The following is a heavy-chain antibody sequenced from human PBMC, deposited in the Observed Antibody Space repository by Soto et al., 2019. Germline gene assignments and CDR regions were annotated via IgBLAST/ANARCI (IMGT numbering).Heavy chain of an antibody. D-gene: IGHD6-19*01. CDR3: AKLGYSSGWGLY. J-gene: IGHJ4*02. V-gene: IGHV3-23*01. CDR1: GFTFSSYA. CDR2: ISGSGGST. Sequence: EVQLLESGGGLVQPGGSLRLSCPASGFTFSSYAMSWVRQAPGKGLEWVSAISGSGGSTYYADSVKGRFTISRDNSKNTLYLQMNSLRAEDTAVYYCAKLGYSSGWGLYWGQGTLVTVSS.